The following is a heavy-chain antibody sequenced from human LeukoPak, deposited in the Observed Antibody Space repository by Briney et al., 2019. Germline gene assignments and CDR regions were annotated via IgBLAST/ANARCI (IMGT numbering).Heavy chain of an antibody. J-gene: IGHJ5*02. V-gene: IGHV1-2*02. D-gene: IGHD4-17*01. Sequence: ASVKVSCKASGYTFTGYYMHWVRQAPGQGLEWMGWINPNSGGTNYAQKFQGRVTMTRDTSISTAYMELSRLRSDDTAVYYCARSAVTTWLSWFDPWGQGTLVTVSS. CDR2: INPNSGGT. CDR3: ARSAVTTWLSWFDP. CDR1: GYTFTGYY.